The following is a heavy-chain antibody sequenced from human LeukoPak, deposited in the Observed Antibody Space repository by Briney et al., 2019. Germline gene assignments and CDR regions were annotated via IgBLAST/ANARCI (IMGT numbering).Heavy chain of an antibody. CDR2: IKHDGSPN. CDR3: VRYCSGPSRPEFYFDY. V-gene: IGHV3-7*01. Sequence: GGSLRLSCAASGFSLSNNWMSWVRQAPGKGLEWVANIKHDGSPNYYVGSVKGRFTISRDNAKNSLYLQMNSLRVEDTAVYYCVRYCSGPSRPEFYFDYWGQGTLVTVSS. J-gene: IGHJ4*02. CDR1: GFSLSNNW. D-gene: IGHD2-2*01.